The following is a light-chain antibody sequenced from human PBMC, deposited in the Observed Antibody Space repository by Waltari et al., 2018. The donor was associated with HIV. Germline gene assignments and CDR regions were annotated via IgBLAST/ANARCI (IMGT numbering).Light chain of an antibody. Sequence: EIVMTQSPATLSASPGERVTLSCRASQSISRNLAWYQQKPGQAPRLLFYGASTRATDIPGRFSGSGSGTEFTLTISSLHSEDFAIYYCQQYDDWPPYTFGQGTKLEIK. V-gene: IGKV3-15*01. CDR3: QQYDDWPPYT. J-gene: IGKJ2*01. CDR1: QSISRN. CDR2: GAS.